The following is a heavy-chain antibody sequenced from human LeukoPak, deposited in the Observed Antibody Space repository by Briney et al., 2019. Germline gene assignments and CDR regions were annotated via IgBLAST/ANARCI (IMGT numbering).Heavy chain of an antibody. Sequence: SVTVSCKTSGGTFSMYAISWVRQAPGQGLEWMGRFIPMFGTAYYAQNFQDRVTIITDESTTIAYMRLSSLRFEDTAVYYCARDSYNGSYYDPWGQGTLVAVSS. CDR1: GGTFSMYA. V-gene: IGHV1-69*05. D-gene: IGHD1-26*01. J-gene: IGHJ5*02. CDR3: ARDSYNGSYYDP. CDR2: FIPMFGTA.